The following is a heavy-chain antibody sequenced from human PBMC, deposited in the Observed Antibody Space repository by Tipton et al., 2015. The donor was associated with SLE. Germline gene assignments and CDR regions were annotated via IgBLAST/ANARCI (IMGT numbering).Heavy chain of an antibody. D-gene: IGHD3-16*02. CDR3: GRVVYDYVGGGYRYLDY. Sequence: TLSLTCTVSGGSISSSSFYWGWIRQPPGKGLEWIGSIYYSGNTYYNPSLKSRVTISVDTSKNQFSLRLSSVTAADTAVYFCGRVVYDYVGGGYRYLDYWGQGTQVTVSS. CDR2: IYYSGNT. CDR1: GGSISSSSFY. J-gene: IGHJ4*02. V-gene: IGHV4-39*07.